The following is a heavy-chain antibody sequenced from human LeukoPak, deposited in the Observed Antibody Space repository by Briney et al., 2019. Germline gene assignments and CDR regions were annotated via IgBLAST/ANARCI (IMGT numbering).Heavy chain of an antibody. V-gene: IGHV3-43*02. CDR1: GFTFDDYA. CDR3: SKDSHMGSSWLVFDY. D-gene: IGHD6-19*01. CDR2: ISGDGGST. Sequence: GGSLRLSCAASGFTFDDYAMHWVRQAPGKGLEWVSLISGDGGSTCYADSVKGRFTISRDNSKNSLYLQMNSLRTEDTALYYYSKDSHMGSSWLVFDYWGQGTLVTVSS. J-gene: IGHJ4*02.